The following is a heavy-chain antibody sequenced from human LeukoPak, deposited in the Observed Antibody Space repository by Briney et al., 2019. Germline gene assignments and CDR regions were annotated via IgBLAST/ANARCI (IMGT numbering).Heavy chain of an antibody. Sequence: PGGSLRLSCAASGFTFSSYAMNWVRQAPGKGLEWVSAITGPGDGTWYADSVQGRFTISRDNSKNTLYLQMNSLRAEDTAVYFCAKRIYGWYQIDYWGQGTLVTVSS. CDR3: AKRIYGWYQIDY. CDR1: GFTFSSYA. CDR2: ITGPGDGT. D-gene: IGHD6-19*01. J-gene: IGHJ4*02. V-gene: IGHV3-23*01.